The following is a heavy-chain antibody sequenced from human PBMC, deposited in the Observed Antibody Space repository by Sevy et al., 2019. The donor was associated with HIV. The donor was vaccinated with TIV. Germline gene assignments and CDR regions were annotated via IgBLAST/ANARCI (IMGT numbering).Heavy chain of an antibody. Sequence: GGSLRLSCAASGFPFSSYAMNWVRQGPGKGLEWVSGTGGRGGATYYADSVKGRFTISRDNSKNTLYLQMDSLRAEDTAVYYCAKDVVAVVGDAFDVWGQGTMVTVSS. J-gene: IGHJ3*01. CDR1: GFPFSSYA. V-gene: IGHV3-23*01. CDR3: AKDVVAVVGDAFDV. CDR2: TGGRGGAT. D-gene: IGHD2-15*01.